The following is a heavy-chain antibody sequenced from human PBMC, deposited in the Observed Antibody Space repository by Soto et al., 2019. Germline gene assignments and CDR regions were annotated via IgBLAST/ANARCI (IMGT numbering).Heavy chain of an antibody. D-gene: IGHD6-19*01. Sequence: GSGPTLVNSTQNLMVTCTLSAFSLSTSGVGVGWIRQPPGKALEWLAFIYWNDDKRYSPSLKSRLTITKDTSKNQVVLTMTNMDPVATATYYCAHSSGPYDAFDIWGQGTMVTVSS. J-gene: IGHJ3*02. CDR1: AFSLSTSGVG. CDR3: AHSSGPYDAFDI. V-gene: IGHV2-5*01. CDR2: IYWNDDK.